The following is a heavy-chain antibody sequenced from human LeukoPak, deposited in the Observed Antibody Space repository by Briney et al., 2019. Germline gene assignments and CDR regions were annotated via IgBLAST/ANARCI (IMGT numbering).Heavy chain of an antibody. Sequence: SETLSLTCTVSGGSISSSSYYWGWIRQPPGKGLEWIGSIYYSGSTYYNPSLKSRVTISVDTSKNQFSLKLSSVTAADTAVYYCARQYYYDSSGYDYWGQGTLVTVSS. V-gene: IGHV4-39*01. CDR3: ARQYYYDSSGYDY. CDR2: IYYSGST. J-gene: IGHJ4*02. CDR1: GGSISSSSYY. D-gene: IGHD3-22*01.